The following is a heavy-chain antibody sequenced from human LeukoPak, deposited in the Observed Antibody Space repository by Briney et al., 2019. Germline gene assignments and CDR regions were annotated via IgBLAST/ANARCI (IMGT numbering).Heavy chain of an antibody. Sequence: PRGTLRLSCATSGFTCARYKVSWVLQALGEGLEWVSYISSSGSNIYYADSVKGRFTISRDNAKNSLYLQMNSLRAEDTAVYYCASHPRSYYYDSSGNYWGQGTLVTVSS. J-gene: IGHJ4*02. D-gene: IGHD3-22*01. CDR3: ASHPRSYYYDSSGNY. CDR1: GFTCARYK. CDR2: ISSSGSNI. V-gene: IGHV3-48*03.